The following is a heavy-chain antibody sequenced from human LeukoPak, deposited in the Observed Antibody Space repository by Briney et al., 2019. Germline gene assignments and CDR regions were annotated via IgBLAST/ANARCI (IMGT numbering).Heavy chain of an antibody. V-gene: IGHV3-21*01. CDR3: ARDVGDSSGYYFIPFDY. D-gene: IGHD3-22*01. CDR2: ISSSSSYI. J-gene: IGHJ4*02. CDR1: GFTFSSYS. Sequence: GGSLRLSCAASGFTFSSYSMNWVRQAPGKGLEWVSSISSSSSYIYYADSVKGRFTISRDNAENSLYLQMNSLRAEDTAVYYCARDVGDSSGYYFIPFDYWGQGTLVTVSS.